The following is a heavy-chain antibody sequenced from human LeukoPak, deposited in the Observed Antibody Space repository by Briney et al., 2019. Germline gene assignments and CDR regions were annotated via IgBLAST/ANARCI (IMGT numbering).Heavy chain of an antibody. V-gene: IGHV4-34*01. D-gene: IGHD5-18*01. Sequence: PSETLSLTCAVYGGSFSGYYWSWIRQPPGKGLEWIGEINHSGSTNYNPSLKSRVTISVDTSKNQFSLKLSSVTAADTAVYYCAGGYSYGSTYYYMDVWGKGTTVTIS. CDR1: GGSFSGYY. CDR3: AGGYSYGSTYYYMDV. J-gene: IGHJ6*03. CDR2: INHSGST.